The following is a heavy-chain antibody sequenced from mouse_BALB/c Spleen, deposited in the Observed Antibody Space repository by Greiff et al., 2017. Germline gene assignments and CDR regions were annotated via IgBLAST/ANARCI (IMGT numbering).Heavy chain of an antibody. V-gene: IGHV3-2*02. D-gene: IGHD1-1*01. CDR1: GYSITSDYA. J-gene: IGHJ4*01. CDR3: ARSALITTVVATDYYAMDY. Sequence: EVQLQQSGPGLVKPSQSLSLTCTVTGYSITSDYAWYWIRQFPGNKLEWMGYISYSGSTSYNPSLKSRISITRDTSKNQFFLQLNSVTTEDTATYYCARSALITTVVATDYYAMDYWGQGTSVTVSS. CDR2: ISYSGST.